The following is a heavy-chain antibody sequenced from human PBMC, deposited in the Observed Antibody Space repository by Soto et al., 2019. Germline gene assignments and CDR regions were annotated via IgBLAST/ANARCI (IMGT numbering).Heavy chain of an antibody. CDR1: GLSLSNSA. CDR3: AKGSGYKYGSRFDF. J-gene: IGHJ4*02. V-gene: IGHV3-23*01. D-gene: IGHD3-10*01. Sequence: GSLILSFLVSGLSLSNSAINWVRQAPGKGLEWVSGISGDSYYADSVRGRFTISGDNSQSTVYLQMSSLRSEDTAVYYCAKGSGYKYGSRFDFWGQGTRVTVSS. CDR2: ISGDS.